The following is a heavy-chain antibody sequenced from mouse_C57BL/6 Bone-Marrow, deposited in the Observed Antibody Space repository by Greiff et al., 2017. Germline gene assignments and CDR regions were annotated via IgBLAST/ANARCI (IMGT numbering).Heavy chain of an antibody. CDR3: AREGGYYGNGVNFDY. CDR2: IYPGGGYT. V-gene: IGHV1-63*01. D-gene: IGHD2-1*01. Sequence: QVQLQQSGAELVRPGTSVKMSCKASGYTFTNYWIGWAKQRPGHGLEWIGDIYPGGGYTNYNEKFKGKATLTADKSSSTAYMQFSSLTSEDSASYYCAREGGYYGNGVNFDYWGQGTTLTVSS. J-gene: IGHJ2*01. CDR1: GYTFTNYW.